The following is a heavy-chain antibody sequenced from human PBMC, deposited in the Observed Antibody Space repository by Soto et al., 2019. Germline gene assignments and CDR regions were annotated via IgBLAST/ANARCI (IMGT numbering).Heavy chain of an antibody. CDR2: IYYSGST. D-gene: IGHD3-10*01. CDR3: ARHTDCGSGSSCLGSDNM. J-gene: IGHJ6*03. Sequence: SLTCTVFGGSISSYYWSWIRQPPGKGLEWIGYIYYSGSTNYNPSLKSRVNISVDTSKNQFSLRLTSVTAADTAVYYCARHTDCGSGSSCLGSDNM. CDR1: GGSISSYY. V-gene: IGHV4-59*08.